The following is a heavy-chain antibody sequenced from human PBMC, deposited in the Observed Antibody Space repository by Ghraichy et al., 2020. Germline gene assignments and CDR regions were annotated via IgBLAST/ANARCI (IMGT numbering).Heavy chain of an antibody. CDR1: GFTFSSYS. Sequence: GSLRLSCVASGFTFSSYSMNWVRQAPGKGLEWVAHISSNSGSTTFYANSVKGRVTISRENAKNSVYLQMNSLRDEDTALYYCTRGGVPQNDYWGQGTLVTVSS. V-gene: IGHV3-48*02. D-gene: IGHD1-26*01. CDR3: TRGGVPQNDY. CDR2: ISSNSGSTT. J-gene: IGHJ4*02.